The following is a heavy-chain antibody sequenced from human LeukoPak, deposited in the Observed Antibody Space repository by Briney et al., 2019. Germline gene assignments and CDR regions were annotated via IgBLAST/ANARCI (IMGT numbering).Heavy chain of an antibody. J-gene: IGHJ4*02. Sequence: GGSLRLSCAASGFTFSSYAMHWVRQAPGKGLEWVAVISYDGSNKYYADSVKGRFTISRDNSKNTLYLQMNSVRAEDTAVYYCARVGIRFLEWFYFDYWGQGTLVTVSS. CDR2: ISYDGSNK. V-gene: IGHV3-30-3*01. CDR1: GFTFSSYA. D-gene: IGHD3-3*01. CDR3: ARVGIRFLEWFYFDY.